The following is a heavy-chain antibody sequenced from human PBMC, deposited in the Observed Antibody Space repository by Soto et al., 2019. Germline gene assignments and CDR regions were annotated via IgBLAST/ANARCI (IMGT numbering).Heavy chain of an antibody. CDR2: IHHTGGT. D-gene: IGHD2-21*01. V-gene: IGHV4-4*02. CDR3: ASLPPRVVVALAHFPS. Sequence: QVQLRQSGPGLVKPSGTLSLTCFVSGTSISSTYWWTWVRQSPGKGLEWIGEIHHTGGTNYNPALKARLTIAVDTAPNPFSLRWTSVTAADSDIYYCASLPPRVVVALAHFPSWGQGSLVPVS. J-gene: IGHJ5*02. CDR1: GTSISSTYW.